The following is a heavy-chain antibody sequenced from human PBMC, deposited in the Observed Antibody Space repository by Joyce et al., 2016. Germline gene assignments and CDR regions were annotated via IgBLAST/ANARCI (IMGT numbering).Heavy chain of an antibody. Sequence: QVQLVQSGAEVKKPGSSVKVSCKASGGTFSNNAVSWVRQAPGQGLEWMGQIVPIFGTTTYAQKFQGRLTITADAPTTTAFMEVSSLRSEDTAVYYCARGGYGAYSLHPFDMWGQGTMVTVSS. CDR3: ARGGYGAYSLHPFDM. J-gene: IGHJ3*02. CDR2: IVPIFGTT. V-gene: IGHV1-69*01. D-gene: IGHD3-16*01. CDR1: GGTFSNNA.